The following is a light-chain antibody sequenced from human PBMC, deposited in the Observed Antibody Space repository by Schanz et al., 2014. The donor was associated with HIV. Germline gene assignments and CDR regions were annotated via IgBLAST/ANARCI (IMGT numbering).Light chain of an antibody. CDR2: GAS. J-gene: IGKJ1*01. Sequence: IVLTQSPGTLSLSPGERATLSCRASQSVSGNNLAWYQQTPGQAPRLLIYGASNRATGIADRFSGSGSGTDFTLTINRLEPADIAVYYCQQYGGSPTFGQGTKVEIK. V-gene: IGKV3-20*01. CDR1: QSVSGNN. CDR3: QQYGGSPT.